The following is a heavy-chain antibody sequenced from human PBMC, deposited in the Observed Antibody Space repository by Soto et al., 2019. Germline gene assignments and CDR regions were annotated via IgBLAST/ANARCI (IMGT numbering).Heavy chain of an antibody. CDR3: ARKGYCSSTSCYAPPYNWFDP. V-gene: IGHV1-3*01. J-gene: IGHJ5*02. D-gene: IGHD2-2*01. CDR2: INAGNGNT. CDR1: GYTFTSYA. Sequence: ASVKVSCKASGYTFTSYAMHWVRQAPGQRLEWMGWINAGNGNTKYSQKFQGRVTITRDTSASTAYMELSSLRSEDTAVYYCARKGYCSSTSCYAPPYNWFDPWGQGTLVTVSS.